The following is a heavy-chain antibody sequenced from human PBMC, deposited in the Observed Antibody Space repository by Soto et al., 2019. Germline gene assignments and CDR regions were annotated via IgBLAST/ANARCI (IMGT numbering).Heavy chain of an antibody. CDR1: GGSISSYY. Sequence: SETLSLTCTVSGGSISSYYWSWIRQPPGKGLEWIGYIYYSGSTNYNPSLKSRVTISVDTSKNQFSLKLSSVTAADTAVYYCARALVVPAANWFDPWGQGTLVTVS. CDR2: IYYSGST. D-gene: IGHD2-2*01. CDR3: ARALVVPAANWFDP. J-gene: IGHJ5*02. V-gene: IGHV4-59*01.